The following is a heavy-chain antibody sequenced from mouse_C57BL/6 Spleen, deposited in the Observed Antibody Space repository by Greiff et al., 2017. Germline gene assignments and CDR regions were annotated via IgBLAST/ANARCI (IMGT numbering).Heavy chain of an antibody. V-gene: IGHV1-26*01. D-gene: IGHD4-1*01. CDR3: ARTGTWAWFAY. CDR2: INPNNGGT. J-gene: IGHJ3*01. Sequence: VQLQQSGPELVKPGASVKISCKASGYTFSDYYMNWVKQSNGKSLAWIGDINPNNGGTSYNQKFKGKSTWTVDKSSSTAYMQLSSLTSEDSAVYYCARTGTWAWFAYWGQGTLVTVSA. CDR1: GYTFSDYY.